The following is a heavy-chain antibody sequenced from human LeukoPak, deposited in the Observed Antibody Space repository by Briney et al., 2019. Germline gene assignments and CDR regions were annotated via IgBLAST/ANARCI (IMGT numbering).Heavy chain of an antibody. Sequence: GGSLRLSCAASGFTVSSNYMSWVRQPPGKELEWVSVIYSGGSTYYADSVKGRFTISRDNSKNTLYLQMNSLRAEDTAVYYCASGTPGGIVVVYWGQGTLVTVSS. CDR2: IYSGGST. CDR3: ASGTPGGIVVVY. V-gene: IGHV3-66*01. J-gene: IGHJ4*02. D-gene: IGHD2-21*01. CDR1: GFTVSSNY.